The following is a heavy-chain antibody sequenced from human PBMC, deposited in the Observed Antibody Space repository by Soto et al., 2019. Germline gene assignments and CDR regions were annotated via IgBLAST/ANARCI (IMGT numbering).Heavy chain of an antibody. Sequence: SVKVSCKASGGTFSSYAISWVRQAPGQGLEWMGGIIPIFGTANYAQKFQGRVTITADESTSTAYMELSSLRSEDTAVYYCARSGCSGGSCYRAFDIRGQGTMVTVS. CDR1: GGTFSSYA. CDR3: ARSGCSGGSCYRAFDI. J-gene: IGHJ3*02. CDR2: IIPIFGTA. V-gene: IGHV1-69*13. D-gene: IGHD2-15*01.